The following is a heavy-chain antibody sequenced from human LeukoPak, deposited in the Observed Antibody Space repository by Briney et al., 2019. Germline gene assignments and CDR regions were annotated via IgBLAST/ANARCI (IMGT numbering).Heavy chain of an antibody. V-gene: IGHV4-39*01. D-gene: IGHD2/OR15-2a*01. CDR1: GGSISSNNYY. CDR2: IYYSGST. CDR3: ARAAIYDQNWFDP. Sequence: PSETLSLTCTVSGGSISSNNYYWGWIRQPPGEGLEWIGSIYYSGSTYYNPSLKSRVTISVDTSKKQFSLKLSSATAADTAVYYCARAAIYDQNWFDPWGQGTLVTVSS. J-gene: IGHJ5*02.